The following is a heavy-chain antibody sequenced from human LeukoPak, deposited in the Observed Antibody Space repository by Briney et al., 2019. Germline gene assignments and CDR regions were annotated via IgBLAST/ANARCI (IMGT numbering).Heavy chain of an antibody. CDR1: RFPFPDYY. CDR3: ARDLPSSLDY. V-gene: IGHV3-11*01. Sequence: GGPLRLTSTPSRFPFPDYYLRWTRPAPGTTLEWVSGISSSVSTIYDADSVKGRFTISRDNAKNSLYLQMNSLRAEDTAVYYCARDLPSSLDYWGQGTLVTVSS. CDR2: ISSSVSTI. D-gene: IGHD6-13*01. J-gene: IGHJ4*02.